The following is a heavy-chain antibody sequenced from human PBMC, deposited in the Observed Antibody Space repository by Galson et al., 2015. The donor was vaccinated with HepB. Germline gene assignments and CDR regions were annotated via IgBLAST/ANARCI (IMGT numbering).Heavy chain of an antibody. J-gene: IGHJ5*02. CDR2: ITADNGNT. CDR3: ARDCSDTSCFP. CDR1: GYTFTSYY. D-gene: IGHD2-2*01. V-gene: IGHV1-18*01. Sequence: SVKVSCKASGYTFTSYYLTWLRQAPGQGLEWMGWITADNGNTNYAQNLQGRVTMTTDTSTSTAYMELRSLRSDDTAVYYCARDCSDTSCFPWGQGTLVTVSS.